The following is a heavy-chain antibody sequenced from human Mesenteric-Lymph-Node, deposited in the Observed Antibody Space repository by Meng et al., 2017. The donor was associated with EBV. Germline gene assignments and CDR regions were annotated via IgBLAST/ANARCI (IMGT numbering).Heavy chain of an antibody. Sequence: RQAPGQGLEWMGLINPDSGATTSAQNFQGRVAMTRDTSISTVYMELSRLRSDDTAVYYCATLPEGYRPPDFNYWGQGTLVTVSS. V-gene: IGHV1-2*06. CDR3: ATLPEGYRPPDFNY. J-gene: IGHJ4*02. CDR2: INPDSGAT. D-gene: IGHD2-15*01.